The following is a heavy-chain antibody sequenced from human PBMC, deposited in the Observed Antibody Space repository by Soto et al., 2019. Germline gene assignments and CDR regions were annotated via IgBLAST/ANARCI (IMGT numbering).Heavy chain of an antibody. D-gene: IGHD2-8*01. CDR3: AREHEKRYCTNGVCSHHWFDP. J-gene: IGHJ5*02. Sequence: GGSLRLSCGASGFTFSSYAMHWVRQAPGKGLEWEAVISYDGSNKYYADSVKGRFTISRDNSKNTLYLQMNSLRAEDTAVYYCAREHEKRYCTNGVCSHHWFDPWGQGTLVTVSS. CDR1: GFTFSSYA. V-gene: IGHV3-30-3*01. CDR2: ISYDGSNK.